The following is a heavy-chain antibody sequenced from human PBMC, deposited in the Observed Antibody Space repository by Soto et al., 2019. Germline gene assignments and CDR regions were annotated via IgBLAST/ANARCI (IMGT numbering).Heavy chain of an antibody. Sequence: PGGSLRLSCAASGFTFSSYAMHWVRQAPGKGLEWVGRIKSRTDGGTSDYAAPVRGRFTISRDDSKNTLYLQMNSLRTEDTAVYYCNTPVRWELHPRDYWGQGALVTVSS. J-gene: IGHJ4*02. CDR2: IKSRTDGGTS. V-gene: IGHV3-15*01. CDR1: GFTFSSYA. CDR3: NTPVRWELHPRDY. D-gene: IGHD1-7*01.